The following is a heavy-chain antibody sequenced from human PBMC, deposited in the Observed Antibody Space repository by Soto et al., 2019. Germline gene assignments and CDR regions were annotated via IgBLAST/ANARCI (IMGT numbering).Heavy chain of an antibody. D-gene: IGHD3-10*01. J-gene: IGHJ2*01. CDR3: ARGNYGSGSNQYWYFDL. CDR1: GFTFNTYS. CDR2: ISTSGSYV. Sequence: EVQLVESGGGLVKPGGSLRLSCAASGFTFNTYSMNWVRQAPGKGLEWVSSISTSGSYVHYGDSVKGRFTISRDNAKNSLYLQMNSLRAEDTAVYYCARGNYGSGSNQYWYFDLWGRDTLVSVSS. V-gene: IGHV3-21*01.